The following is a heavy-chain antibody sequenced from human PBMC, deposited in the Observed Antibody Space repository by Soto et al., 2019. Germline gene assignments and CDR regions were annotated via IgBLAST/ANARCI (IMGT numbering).Heavy chain of an antibody. Sequence: GGSLRLSCAASGFTFSSYGMHWVRQAPGKGLESVAIIWVGGSNEYYTGSVKDRFTISRDNSKNTLYLQMNSLRVEDTAVYYCAKDGGLLQYGYDIWGQGTMVTVSS. CDR1: GFTFSSYG. V-gene: IGHV3-33*06. D-gene: IGHD3-16*01. J-gene: IGHJ3*02. CDR3: AKDGGLLQYGYDI. CDR2: IWVGGSNE.